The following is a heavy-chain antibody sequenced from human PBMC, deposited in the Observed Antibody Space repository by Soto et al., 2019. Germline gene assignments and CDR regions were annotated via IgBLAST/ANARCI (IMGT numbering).Heavy chain of an antibody. Sequence: GSLRLSCAASGFTFSSYSMNWVRQAPGKGLEWVSYISSSSSTMYYADSVKGRFTISRDNAKNSLFLHMNSLRDEDTAVYYCARDSTDADSGSYSGDYWGQGTLVTVSS. J-gene: IGHJ4*02. D-gene: IGHD1-26*01. CDR1: GFTFSSYS. CDR3: ARDSTDADSGSYSGDY. V-gene: IGHV3-48*02. CDR2: ISSSSSTM.